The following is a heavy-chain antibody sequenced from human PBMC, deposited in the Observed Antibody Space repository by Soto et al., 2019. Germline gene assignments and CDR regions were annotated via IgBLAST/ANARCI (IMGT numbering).Heavy chain of an antibody. Sequence: PSETLSLTCAVYGGSFSGYYWSWIRQPPGKGLEWIGEINHSGSTNYNPSLKSRVTISVDTSKNQFSLKLSSVTAADTAVYYCASRDDYGERFDYWGQGTLVTVSS. CDR2: INHSGST. D-gene: IGHD4-17*01. V-gene: IGHV4-34*01. CDR1: GGSFSGYY. J-gene: IGHJ4*02. CDR3: ASRDDYGERFDY.